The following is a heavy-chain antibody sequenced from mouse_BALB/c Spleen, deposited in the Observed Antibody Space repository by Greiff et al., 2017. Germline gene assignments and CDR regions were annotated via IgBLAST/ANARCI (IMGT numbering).Heavy chain of an antibody. Sequence: EVQLVESGGGLVKPGGSLKLSCAASGFTFSSYAMSWVRQTPEKSLEWVATISSGGSYTYYPDSVKGRFTISRDNAKNTLYLQMSSLRSEDTAMYYCARQTGTDYGGQGTTLTVSS. V-gene: IGHV5-9-3*01. J-gene: IGHJ2*01. D-gene: IGHD4-1*01. CDR2: ISSGGSYT. CDR3: ARQTGTDY. CDR1: GFTFSSYA.